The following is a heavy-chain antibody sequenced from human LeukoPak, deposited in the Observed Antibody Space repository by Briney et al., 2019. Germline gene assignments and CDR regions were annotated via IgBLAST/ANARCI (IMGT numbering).Heavy chain of an antibody. V-gene: IGHV3-30-3*01. D-gene: IGHD3-10*01. CDR1: GFTFSRYA. CDR2: ISYDGSNK. CDR3: ARDRTGYYGSGSYYMGWFDP. Sequence: QLGGSLRLSCAASGFTFSRYAMHWVRQAPGKGLEWVAVISYDGSNKYYADSVKGRFTISRDNSKNALYLQMNSLRAEDTAVHYCARDRTGYYGSGSYYMGWFDPWGQGTLVTVSS. J-gene: IGHJ5*02.